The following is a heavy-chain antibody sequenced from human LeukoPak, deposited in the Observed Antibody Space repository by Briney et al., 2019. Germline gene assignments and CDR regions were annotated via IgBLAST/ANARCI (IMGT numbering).Heavy chain of an antibody. D-gene: IGHD3-10*01. V-gene: IGHV3-33*01. CDR3: ARDRGGSGVNWFDP. J-gene: IGHJ5*02. Sequence: QPGGSLRLSCAASGFTFSSYGMHWVRQAPGKGLEWVAVIWYDGSNKYYADSVKGRFTISRDNSKNTLYLQMNSLRAEDTAVYYCARDRGGSGVNWFDPWGQGTLVTVSS. CDR1: GFTFSSYG. CDR2: IWYDGSNK.